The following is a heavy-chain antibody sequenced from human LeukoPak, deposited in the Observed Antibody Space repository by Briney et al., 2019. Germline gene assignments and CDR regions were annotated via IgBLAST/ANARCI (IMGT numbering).Heavy chain of an antibody. Sequence: ASVKVSCKASGYTFTSYGISWVRQAPGQGLEWMGWISAYNGNTNYAQKLQGRVTMTTDTSTSTAYMELRSLRSDDTAVYYCARGAGDYDLSAFLYFGENYYYGMDVWGQGTTVTVSS. J-gene: IGHJ6*02. D-gene: IGHD4-17*01. V-gene: IGHV1-18*01. CDR2: ISAYNGNT. CDR1: GYTFTSYG. CDR3: ARGAGDYDLSAFLYFGENYYYGMDV.